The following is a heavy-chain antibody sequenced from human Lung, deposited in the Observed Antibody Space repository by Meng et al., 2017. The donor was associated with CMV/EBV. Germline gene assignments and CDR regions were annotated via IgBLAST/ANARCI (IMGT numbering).Heavy chain of an antibody. CDR1: EYSFTNYW. CDR3: ARQGRGGVVGANTLDY. V-gene: IGHV5-51*01. CDR2: IYPADSDT. D-gene: IGHD1-26*01. Sequence: GEXXKISCKASEYSFTNYWIGWVRQMPGKGLEWMGIIYPADSDTKYSPSFQGQVTISADKSINTAYLQWGSLKASDTAMYYCARQGRGGVVGANTLDYWGQGXLVTVSS. J-gene: IGHJ4*02.